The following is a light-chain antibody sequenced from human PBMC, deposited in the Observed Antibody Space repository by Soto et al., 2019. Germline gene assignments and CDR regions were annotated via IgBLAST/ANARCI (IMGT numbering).Light chain of an antibody. CDR3: QQYSSFPWT. CDR1: QSISSW. Sequence: DIQMTQSPSTLSASVGDRVTITCRASQSISSWLAWCQQKPGKAPKLLIYQASILESGVPSRFSGSGSGTEFTLTISSVQPDDFATYYCQQYSSFPWTFGQGTKVEIK. CDR2: QAS. J-gene: IGKJ1*01. V-gene: IGKV1-5*03.